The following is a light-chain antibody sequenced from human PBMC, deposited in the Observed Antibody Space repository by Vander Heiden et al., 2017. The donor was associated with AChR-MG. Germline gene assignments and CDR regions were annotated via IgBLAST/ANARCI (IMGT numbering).Light chain of an antibody. CDR2: DVN. J-gene: IGLJ3*02. Sequence: QSALTQPASVSGSPGPSITIPCTGTTSDIGGYDYVSWYQQHPGMAPQLMIFDVNNRPSGVSNRFSASKSGNTASLTISGLQAEDEGDYYCCSYTSGTTLVFGGGTKLTVL. CDR3: CSYTSGTTLV. CDR1: TSDIGGYDY. V-gene: IGLV2-14*03.